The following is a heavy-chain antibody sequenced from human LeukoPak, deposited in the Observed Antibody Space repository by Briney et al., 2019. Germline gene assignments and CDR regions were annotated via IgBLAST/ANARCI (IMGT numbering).Heavy chain of an antibody. Sequence: GGSLRLSCAVSGFTFSSYGMRWLRQAPGKGLEWVAFIRYGGSNKYYADSEKGGFTISRENSKNSLYLQMNSLRAEDAAVYYCARARYNYGRKDVGFDPWDQGTLVTVSS. CDR1: GFTFSSYG. J-gene: IGHJ5*02. CDR3: ARARYNYGRKDVGFDP. CDR2: IRYGGSNK. V-gene: IGHV3-30*02. D-gene: IGHD5-18*01.